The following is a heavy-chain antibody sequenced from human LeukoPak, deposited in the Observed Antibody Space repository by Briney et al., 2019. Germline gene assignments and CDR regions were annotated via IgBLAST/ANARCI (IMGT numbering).Heavy chain of an antibody. Sequence: PSETLSLTCTVSGGSISSGVYYWSWIRQHPGKGLEWIGYIFYSGSTYYNPTLKSRVIMSADTSKNQSSLRLNSVTAADTAVYCCARGAAARLSMVRRVHDAFDIWGQGTEVTVSS. CDR2: IFYSGST. V-gene: IGHV4-31*03. J-gene: IGHJ3*02. CDR1: GGSISSGVYY. CDR3: ARGAAARLSMVRRVHDAFDI. D-gene: IGHD3-10*01.